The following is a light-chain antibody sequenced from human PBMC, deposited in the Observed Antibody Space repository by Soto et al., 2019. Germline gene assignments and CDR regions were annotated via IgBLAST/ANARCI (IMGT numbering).Light chain of an antibody. CDR1: SSDVGGYNY. V-gene: IGLV2-11*01. Sequence: QSALTQPRSVSGSPGQSVTISCTGNSSDVGGYNYVSWYQQHPGKAPKLMIYDVNKRPSGVPERFSGSKSGNTASLTISGLQAADEADYYCCSYAGSWVFGGGTKLTVL. CDR2: DVN. CDR3: CSYAGSWV. J-gene: IGLJ3*02.